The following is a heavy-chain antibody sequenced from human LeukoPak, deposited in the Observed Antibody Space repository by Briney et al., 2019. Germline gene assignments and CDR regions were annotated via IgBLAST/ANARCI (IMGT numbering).Heavy chain of an antibody. CDR3: AKKPRPSMAPYYFDY. Sequence: PGGSLRLSCAASGFTFSSYGMGWVRQAPGKGLEWVSSISGGGETTYYADSVKGRFTISRDNSKNTLYLQMNSLRAEDTAVYYCAKKPRPSMAPYYFDYWGQGTLVTVSS. CDR1: GFTFSSYG. J-gene: IGHJ4*02. D-gene: IGHD2/OR15-2a*01. CDR2: ISGGGETT. V-gene: IGHV3-23*01.